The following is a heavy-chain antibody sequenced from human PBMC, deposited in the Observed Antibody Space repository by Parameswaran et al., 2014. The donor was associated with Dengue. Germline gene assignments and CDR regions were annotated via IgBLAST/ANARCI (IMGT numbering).Heavy chain of an antibody. V-gene: IGHV4-59*01. D-gene: IGHD3-10*01. Sequence: SETLSLTCTVSGGSISSYYWSWIRQPPGKGLEWIGYIYYSGSTNYNPSLKSRVTISVDTSKNQFSLKLSSVTAADTAVYYCARVISGDRTAFDIWGQGTMVTVSS. CDR1: GGSISSYY. CDR3: ARVISGDRTAFDI. J-gene: IGHJ3*02. CDR2: IYYSGST.